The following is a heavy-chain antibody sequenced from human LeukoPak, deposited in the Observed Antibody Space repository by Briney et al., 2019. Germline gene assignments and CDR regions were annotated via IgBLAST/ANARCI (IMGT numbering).Heavy chain of an antibody. CDR3: ARDLRYYDFWSGYSNWFDP. V-gene: IGHV4-59*12. Sequence: SSETLSLTCTVSGGSISSYYWSWIRQPPGKGLEWIGYIYYSGSTNYNPSLKSRVTMSVDTSKNQFSLKLSSVTAADTAVYYCARDLRYYDFWSGYSNWFDPWGQGTLVTVSS. CDR2: IYYSGST. CDR1: GGSISSYY. J-gene: IGHJ5*02. D-gene: IGHD3-3*01.